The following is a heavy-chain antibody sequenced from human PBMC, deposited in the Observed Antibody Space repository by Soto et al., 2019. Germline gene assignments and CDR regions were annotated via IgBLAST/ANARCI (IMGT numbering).Heavy chain of an antibody. J-gene: IGHJ6*02. CDR1: GGTFREYA. V-gene: IGHV1-69*06. D-gene: IGHD2-2*01. CDR2: IIPIAATI. Sequence: QLQLVQSGAEVKKPGSAVKVSCKASGGTFREYAISWVRQAPGQGLEWLGGIIPIAATINYAQNFQGRVTITADKSTSTAYMEVSSLRAGDTAVYYCGRGYCTSTTCEDYYVMDVWGQWTTVTVTS. CDR3: GRGYCTSTTCEDYYVMDV.